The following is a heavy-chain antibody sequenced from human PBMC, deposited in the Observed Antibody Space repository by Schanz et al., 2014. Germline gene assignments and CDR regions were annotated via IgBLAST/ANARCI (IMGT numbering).Heavy chain of an antibody. D-gene: IGHD3-3*01. V-gene: IGHV3-11*04. Sequence: VQVVESGGGLVQPGGSLRLSCAASGFIFNDYYMNWIRQAPGKGLEWLSYISRDGTTSYYADSVKGRFTISRDNAKNSLYLEMTSLRGEDTAVYYCARPIYDLWSGSFDYWGQGTLVTVSS. CDR2: ISRDGTTS. CDR1: GFIFNDYY. J-gene: IGHJ4*02. CDR3: ARPIYDLWSGSFDY.